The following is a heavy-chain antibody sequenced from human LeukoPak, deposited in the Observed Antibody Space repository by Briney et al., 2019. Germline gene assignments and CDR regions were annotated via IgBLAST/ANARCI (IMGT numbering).Heavy chain of an antibody. J-gene: IGHJ4*02. CDR3: ARGWNYAFRFDY. Sequence: PGGSLRLSCAASGFTFSDYWMTWVRQAPGKGPEWVAHIKQDGTEKYYVDSVKGRFTISRDNAKNLVYVQMNSLRAEDTAVYYCARGWNYAFRFDYWGQGTLVTVSS. D-gene: IGHD1-7*01. CDR1: GFTFSDYW. V-gene: IGHV3-7*01. CDR2: IKQDGTEK.